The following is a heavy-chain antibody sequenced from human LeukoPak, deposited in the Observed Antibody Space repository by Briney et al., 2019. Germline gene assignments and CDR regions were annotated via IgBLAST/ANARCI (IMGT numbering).Heavy chain of an antibody. V-gene: IGHV1-3*01. CDR2: INAGNGDT. CDR1: GYTFTGYY. Sequence: ASVKVSCKASGYTFTGYYMHWVRQAPGQRLEWMGWINAGNGDTKYSQKFQGRVTITRDTSASTAYMELSSLTSEDTAVYYCAREGNQWPWGQGTLVTVSS. D-gene: IGHD1-14*01. J-gene: IGHJ5*02. CDR3: AREGNQWP.